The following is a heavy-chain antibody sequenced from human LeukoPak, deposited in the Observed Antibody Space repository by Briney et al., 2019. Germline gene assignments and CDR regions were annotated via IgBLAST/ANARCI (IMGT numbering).Heavy chain of an antibody. CDR1: GYSFTSYW. CDR2: IYPGDSDT. J-gene: IGHJ4*02. D-gene: IGHD6-13*01. Sequence: GESLKISCKGSGYSFTSYWIGWVRQMPGKGLEWMGIIYPGDSDTRYSPSFQGQVTISADKSISTAYLQWSSLKASDTAMYYCARHPGYSSSSQAGWFVDYWGQGTLVTVSS. CDR3: ARHPGYSSSSQAGWFVDY. V-gene: IGHV5-51*01.